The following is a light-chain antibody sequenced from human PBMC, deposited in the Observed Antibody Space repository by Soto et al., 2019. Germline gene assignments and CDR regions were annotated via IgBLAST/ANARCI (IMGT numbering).Light chain of an antibody. CDR3: QQRGNWPPTWT. Sequence: EIVLTQSPATLSLSPGERATLSCRASQSVSNYLAWYQQKPGQAPRLLIYDTSNRATGIPTRFSGSVSGTDFTLTISSLEPEDFAVYYCQQRGNWPPTWTFGQGTKVEIK. CDR2: DTS. V-gene: IGKV3-11*01. J-gene: IGKJ1*01. CDR1: QSVSNY.